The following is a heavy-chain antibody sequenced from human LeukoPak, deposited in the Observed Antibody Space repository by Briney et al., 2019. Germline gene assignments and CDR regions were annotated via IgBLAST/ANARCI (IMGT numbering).Heavy chain of an antibody. V-gene: IGHV3-33*06. Sequence: PGRSLRLSCAASSFTFSNYGMHRVRQAPGKGLEWVAVIWFDGTSKYYADSVKGRFTISRDNSKNTLYLQMNSLRAEDTAVYYCAKGAHITMVRGALENLGQGTLVTVSS. CDR2: IWFDGTSK. CDR3: AKGAHITMVRGALEN. J-gene: IGHJ4*02. D-gene: IGHD3-10*01. CDR1: SFTFSNYG.